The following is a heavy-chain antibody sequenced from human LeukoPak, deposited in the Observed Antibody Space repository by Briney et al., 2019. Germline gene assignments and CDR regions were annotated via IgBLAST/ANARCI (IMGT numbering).Heavy chain of an antibody. J-gene: IGHJ4*02. CDR2: INHSGST. Sequence: SETLSLTCTVYGGSFGGYYWSWIRQPPGKGLEWIGEINHSGSTNYNPSLKSRVTISVDTSKNQFSLKLSSVTAADTAVYYCARGKRGYSSSWYDYWGQGTLVTVSS. D-gene: IGHD6-13*01. CDR3: ARGKRGYSSSWYDY. V-gene: IGHV4-34*01. CDR1: GGSFGGYY.